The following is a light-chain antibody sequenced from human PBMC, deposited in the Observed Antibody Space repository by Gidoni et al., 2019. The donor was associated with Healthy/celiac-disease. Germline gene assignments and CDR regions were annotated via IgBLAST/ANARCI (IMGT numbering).Light chain of an antibody. CDR3: SSYTSRSTLV. J-gene: IGLJ2*01. Sequence: QSALTQPASVSGSPVHSITISCTGTSSDVGGYNYVSWYQQHPGKAPKLMIYDVSNRPSGVSNRFSGSKSGNTASLTISGLQAEDEADYYGSSYTSRSTLVFGGGTKLTVL. CDR2: DVS. CDR1: SSDVGGYNY. V-gene: IGLV2-14*03.